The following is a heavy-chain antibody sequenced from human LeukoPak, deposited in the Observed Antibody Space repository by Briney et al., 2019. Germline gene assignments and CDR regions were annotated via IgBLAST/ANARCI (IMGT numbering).Heavy chain of an antibody. CDR1: GGSFSGYY. D-gene: IGHD3-3*01. CDR2: INHSGGA. Sequence: PSETLSLTCAVYGGSFSGYYWSWIRQPPGKGLEWIGEINHSGGANYKPSLKSRVTISADASKNQFSLKVRSVTAADTAVYCCAGKVRVDYSYYVDVWDKGTTVTVSS. V-gene: IGHV4-34*01. CDR3: AGKVRVDYSYYVDV. J-gene: IGHJ6*03.